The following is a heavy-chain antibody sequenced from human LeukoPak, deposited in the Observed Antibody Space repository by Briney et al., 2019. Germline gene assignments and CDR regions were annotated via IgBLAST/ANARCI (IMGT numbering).Heavy chain of an antibody. D-gene: IGHD3-10*01. Sequence: GESLKISCAASGFIFSDYTMNWVRQAPGKGLEWVSGISASGGSTNYADSVKGRFTISRDNSKNTVYLQMNSLRAEDTAVYYCAKVMKGSERLTMVRGVIIKTAGLYYMDVWGKGTTVTVSS. CDR2: ISASGGST. CDR3: AKVMKGSERLTMVRGVIIKTAGLYYMDV. CDR1: GFIFSDYT. V-gene: IGHV3-23*01. J-gene: IGHJ6*03.